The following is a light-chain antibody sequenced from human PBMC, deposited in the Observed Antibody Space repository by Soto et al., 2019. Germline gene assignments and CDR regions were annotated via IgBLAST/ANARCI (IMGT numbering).Light chain of an antibody. CDR1: SSDVGGYNY. V-gene: IGLV2-14*01. J-gene: IGLJ2*01. CDR2: DVS. CDR3: SSYTSSSTL. Sequence: QSVLTQPASVSGSPGQSITISCTGSSSDVGGYNYVSWYQQHPGKAPKLMIYDVSNRPSGVSNRFSGSKSGNTASLTISGFQAEDEDDYYCSSYTSSSTLFGGGTKLTVL.